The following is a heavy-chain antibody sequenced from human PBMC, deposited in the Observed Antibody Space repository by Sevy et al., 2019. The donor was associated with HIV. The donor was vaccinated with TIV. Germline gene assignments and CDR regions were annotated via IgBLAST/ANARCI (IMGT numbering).Heavy chain of an antibody. CDR3: AKGQGYDYIWGNERSEYYFDY. J-gene: IGHJ4*02. CDR1: RFTFSTYD. D-gene: IGHD3-16*01. V-gene: IGHV3-30*18. CDR2: RSHDGSYQ. Sequence: GGSLRLSCAASRFTFSTYDIHWVRQAPGKGLEWVADRSHDGSYQYYTDSVKGRFTISRDDSKNKAYLQMNSLRADDSGVYYCAKGQGYDYIWGNERSEYYFDYWGQGTLVTVSS.